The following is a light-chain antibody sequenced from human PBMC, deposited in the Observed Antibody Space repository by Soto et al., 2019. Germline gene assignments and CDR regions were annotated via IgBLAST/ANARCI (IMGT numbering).Light chain of an antibody. V-gene: IGLV2-11*01. CDR1: SSDVGGYNY. CDR3: CSYAGSYTFVV. CDR2: DVS. Sequence: QSALTQPRSVSGSRGQSVTISCTGTSSDVGGYNYVSWYQQHPGKAPKLMIYDVSKRPSGVPDRFSGSKSGNTASLTISGLQSEDEADYYCCSYAGSYTFVVFGGGTKVTVL. J-gene: IGLJ2*01.